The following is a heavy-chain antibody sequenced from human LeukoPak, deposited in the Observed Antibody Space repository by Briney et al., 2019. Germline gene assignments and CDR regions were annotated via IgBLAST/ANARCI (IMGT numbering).Heavy chain of an antibody. CDR2: INPNSGGT. J-gene: IGHJ3*02. D-gene: IGHD3-16*02. CDR1: GYTFTGYY. V-gene: IGHV1-2*06. Sequence: ASVEVSCKASGYTFTGYYMHWVRQAPGQGLEWMGRINPNSGGTNYAQKFQGRVTMTRDTSISTAYMELSRLRSDDTAVYYCARDRDYVWGSYPNDAFDIWGQGTMVTVSS. CDR3: ARDRDYVWGSYPNDAFDI.